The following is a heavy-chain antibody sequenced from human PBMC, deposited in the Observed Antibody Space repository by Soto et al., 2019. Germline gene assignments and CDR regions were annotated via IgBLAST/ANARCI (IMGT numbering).Heavy chain of an antibody. CDR1: GFLFSSYT. D-gene: IGHD2-2*01. CDR3: ARGCSSHSCYYY. CDR2: VSFRGDI. Sequence: PGGSLRLSCTASGFLFSSYTMNLVRQAPGKGLEWVSSVSFRGDIYYADSLEGRFTISRDDAKKSLYLQMNSPRAEDTAVYYCARGCSSHSCYYYWDQGTRVTVSS. J-gene: IGHJ4*02. V-gene: IGHV3-21*01.